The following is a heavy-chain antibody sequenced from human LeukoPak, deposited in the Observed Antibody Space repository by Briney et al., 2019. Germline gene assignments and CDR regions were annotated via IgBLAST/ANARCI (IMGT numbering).Heavy chain of an antibody. J-gene: IGHJ4*02. Sequence: GGSLRLSCAASGFTFSSYSMNWVRQAPGKGLEWVSSISSSSSYIYYADSVKGRFTISRDNAKNSLYLQMNSLRAEDTAVYYCAKENYYYDSSPYDYWGQGTLVTVSS. CDR2: ISSSSSYI. D-gene: IGHD3-22*01. V-gene: IGHV3-21*04. CDR1: GFTFSSYS. CDR3: AKENYYYDSSPYDY.